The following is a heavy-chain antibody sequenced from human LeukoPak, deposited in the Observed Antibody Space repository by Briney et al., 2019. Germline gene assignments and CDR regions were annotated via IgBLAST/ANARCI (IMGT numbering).Heavy chain of an antibody. CDR1: GFTFSDSW. Sequence: GGSLRLSCAASGFTFSDSWMSWVRQAPGKGLEWVSAISGSGVSTYYADSVKGRFTISRDNSKNTLYLQMNSLRAEDTAVYYCAKDAFCSGDSCYSQFDYWGQGTLVTVSS. CDR3: AKDAFCSGDSCYSQFDY. D-gene: IGHD2-15*01. V-gene: IGHV3-23*01. J-gene: IGHJ4*02. CDR2: ISGSGVST.